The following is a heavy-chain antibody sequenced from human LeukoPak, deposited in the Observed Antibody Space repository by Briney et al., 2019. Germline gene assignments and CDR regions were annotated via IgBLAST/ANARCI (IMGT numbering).Heavy chain of an antibody. CDR2: MNPNSGNT. D-gene: IGHD3-3*01. CDR3: ARGGLWSGYYNY. Sequence: GASVKVSCKASGGTFSSYAISWVRQAPGQGLEWMGWMNPNSGNTGYAQKFQGRVTITRNTSISTAYMELSSLRSEDTAVYYCARGGLWSGYYNYWGQGTLVTVSS. V-gene: IGHV1-8*03. CDR1: GGTFSSYA. J-gene: IGHJ4*02.